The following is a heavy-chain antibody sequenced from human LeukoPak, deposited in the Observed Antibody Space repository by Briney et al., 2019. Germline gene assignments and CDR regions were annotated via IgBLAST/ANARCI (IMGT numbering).Heavy chain of an antibody. CDR1: GYTFTSYA. D-gene: IGHD2-2*01. J-gene: IGHJ6*02. CDR2: INTNTGNP. CDR3: ARLPTQIVVVSYGMDV. Sequence: AASVNVSCTASGYTFTSYAMNWVRQAPGQGLEWMGWINTNTGNPTYAQGFTGRFVFSLDTSVSTAYLQISSLKAEDTAVYYCARLPTQIVVVSYGMDVWGQGTTSPSP. V-gene: IGHV7-4-1*02.